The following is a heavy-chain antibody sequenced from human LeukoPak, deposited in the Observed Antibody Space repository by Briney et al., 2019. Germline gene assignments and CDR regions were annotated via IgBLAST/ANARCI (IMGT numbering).Heavy chain of an antibody. Sequence: SVNVSCKASGGSLNSYSISWVRQAPGQGLEWMGRIIPVFDTAKYAQKFQGRVTITADVPSDTAYLELSSLTSEDTAMYFCAKQGGARQDYYMDVWGNGTTVTVSS. CDR3: AKQGGARQDYYMDV. D-gene: IGHD1/OR15-1a*01. V-gene: IGHV1-69*15. CDR2: IIPVFDTA. CDR1: GGSLNSYS. J-gene: IGHJ6*03.